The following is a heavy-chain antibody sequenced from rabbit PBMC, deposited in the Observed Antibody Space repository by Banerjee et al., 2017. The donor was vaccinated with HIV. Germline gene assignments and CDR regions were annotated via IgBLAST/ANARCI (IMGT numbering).Heavy chain of an antibody. CDR3: VRGGL. V-gene: IGHV1S40*01. J-gene: IGHJ4*01. Sequence: QSLEESGGDLVKPGASLTLTCTASGFSFSSNYWICWVRQAPGKGLEWIACIYAGSSGSTYYASWAKGRFTISKTSSTTVTLQMTSLTAADTATYFCVRGGLWGPGTLVTVS. CDR2: IYAGSSGST. CDR1: GFSFSSNYW.